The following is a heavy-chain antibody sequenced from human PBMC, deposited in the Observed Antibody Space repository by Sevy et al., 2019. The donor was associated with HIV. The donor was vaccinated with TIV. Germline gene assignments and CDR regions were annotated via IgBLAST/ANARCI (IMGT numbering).Heavy chain of an antibody. J-gene: IGHJ3*02. D-gene: IGHD3-16*01. CDR2: MKSKIDGGTT. Sequence: GGSLRLSCAASGFTFSIIYMNWVRQSPGKGLEWDGRMKSKIDGGTTDYAAPVKDRFTMSRDDSKNTLYLQMNNLKADDTAVYYCTTVGFPHWGSEAFDIWGQGTMVTVSS. V-gene: IGHV3-15*01. CDR1: GFTFSIIY. CDR3: TTVGFPHWGSEAFDI.